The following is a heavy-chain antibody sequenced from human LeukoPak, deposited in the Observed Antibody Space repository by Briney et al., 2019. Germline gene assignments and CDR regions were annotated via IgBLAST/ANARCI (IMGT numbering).Heavy chain of an antibody. V-gene: IGHV4-59*01. CDR3: ARVFSGLVQELNWFDP. D-gene: IGHD3-10*01. Sequence: PSETLSLTCTVSGGSISSYYWSWIRQPPGKGLEWIGYIYYSGSTNYNPSLKSRVTISVDTSKNQFSLKLSSVTAADTAVYYCARVFSGLVQELNWFDPWGQGTLVTVSS. CDR2: IYYSGST. CDR1: GGSISSYY. J-gene: IGHJ5*02.